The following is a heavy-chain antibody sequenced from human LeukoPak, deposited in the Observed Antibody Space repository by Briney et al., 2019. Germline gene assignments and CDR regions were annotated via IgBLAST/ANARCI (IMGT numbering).Heavy chain of an antibody. D-gene: IGHD6-19*01. Sequence: SETLSLTCTVSGGSISSYYWSWIRQPPGKGLEWIGYIYSSGSTNYNHSLKTSVAISVDTSKNQFSLKLTSVTAADTAVYYGARLSGWTLEYWGQGTLVTVSS. CDR1: GGSISSYY. V-gene: IGHV4-59*08. J-gene: IGHJ4*02. CDR2: IYSSGST. CDR3: ARLSGWTLEY.